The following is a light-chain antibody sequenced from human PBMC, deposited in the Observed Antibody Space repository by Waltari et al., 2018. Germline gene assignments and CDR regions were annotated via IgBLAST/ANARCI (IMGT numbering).Light chain of an antibody. Sequence: DIVMTQSPDSLAVSLGERATTHCKSSQSVFYSGNNRNYLAWYQQKPGQPPKLLIYWASTRESGVPDRFSGSGSGTDFTLTISSLQAEDVAVYYCQQYYSSPDTFGPGTKVDIK. CDR1: QSVFYSGNNRNY. J-gene: IGKJ3*01. CDR3: QQYYSSPDT. V-gene: IGKV4-1*01. CDR2: WAS.